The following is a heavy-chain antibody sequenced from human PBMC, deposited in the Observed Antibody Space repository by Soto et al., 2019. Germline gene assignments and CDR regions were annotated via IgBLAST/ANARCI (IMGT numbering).Heavy chain of an antibody. CDR1: GGSISSYY. D-gene: IGHD6-19*01. J-gene: IGHJ4*02. CDR2: IYYSGST. CDR3: AREGYSSGWYRFDY. Sequence: SETLSLTCTVSGGSISSYYWSWIRQPPGKGLEWIGYIYYSGSTNYNPSLKSRVTISVDTSKNQFSLKLSSVTAADTAVYYCAREGYSSGWYRFDYWGQGTLVTV. V-gene: IGHV4-59*01.